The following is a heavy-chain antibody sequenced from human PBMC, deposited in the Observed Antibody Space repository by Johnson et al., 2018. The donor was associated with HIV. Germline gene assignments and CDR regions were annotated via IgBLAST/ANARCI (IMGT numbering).Heavy chain of an antibody. CDR2: INGDGSGI. Sequence: VQLVESGGGLVQPGGSLRLSCAASGFTFSSYWMHWVRQGPGKGLVWVSRINGDGSGITYADSVNGRFTISRDNAKNTLYLQMNSLRAEDTAVYYCASFWATGAFDIWGQGTMVTVSS. V-gene: IGHV3-74*02. CDR1: GFTFSSYW. J-gene: IGHJ3*02. D-gene: IGHD3-10*01. CDR3: ASFWATGAFDI.